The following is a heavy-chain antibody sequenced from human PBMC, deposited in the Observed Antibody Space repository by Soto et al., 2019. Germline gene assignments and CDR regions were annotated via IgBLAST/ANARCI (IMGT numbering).Heavy chain of an antibody. J-gene: IGHJ4*02. CDR2: IYYSGST. CDR1: GGSISSGGYY. D-gene: IGHD3-16*01. CDR3: ARSALIWVGFDY. V-gene: IGHV4-31*03. Sequence: TLSLTSTVSGGSISSGGYYWSWIRQHPGKGLEWIGYIYYSGSTYYHPSLKSRVTISVDTSKNQFSLKLSSVTAADTAVSYCARSALIWVGFDYWGQGTLVTVSS.